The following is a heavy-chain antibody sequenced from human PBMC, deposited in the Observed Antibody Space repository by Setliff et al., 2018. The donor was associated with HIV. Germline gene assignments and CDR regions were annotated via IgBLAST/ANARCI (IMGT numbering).Heavy chain of an antibody. D-gene: IGHD2-8*02. V-gene: IGHV4-38-2*01. CDR1: GYSITSGYC. Sequence: SETLSLTCAVSGYSITSGYCWGWVRQPPGKGLECIGSLYHSGSTYDNPSLKSRVTISVDTSKNQFSLKLSSVTAADTAVYYCARRGMWSYETGGNPTATFDYWGQGVLVTVSS. CDR3: ARRGMWSYETGGNPTATFDY. J-gene: IGHJ4*02. CDR2: LYHSGST.